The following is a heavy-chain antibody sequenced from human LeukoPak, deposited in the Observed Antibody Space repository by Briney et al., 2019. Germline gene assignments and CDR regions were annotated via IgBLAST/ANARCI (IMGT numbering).Heavy chain of an antibody. Sequence: ASVKASCKASGYTFTGYYMHWVRQAPGQGLEWMGWINPNSGGTNYAQKFQGRVTMTRDTSISTAYMELSRLRSDDTAVYYCARAKQWLVPWYFDYWGQGTLVTVSS. D-gene: IGHD6-19*01. V-gene: IGHV1-2*02. CDR2: INPNSGGT. J-gene: IGHJ4*02. CDR1: GYTFTGYY. CDR3: ARAKQWLVPWYFDY.